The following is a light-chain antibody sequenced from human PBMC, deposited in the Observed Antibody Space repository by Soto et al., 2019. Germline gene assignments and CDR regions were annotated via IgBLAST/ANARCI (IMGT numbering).Light chain of an antibody. CDR3: SSYTSSSTYV. CDR1: SSDVGGYNY. V-gene: IGLV2-14*01. CDR2: EVS. J-gene: IGLJ1*01. Sequence: QSVVTQPASVSGSPGQSITISCTGTSSDVGGYNYVSWYQQHPGKAPKLMIYEVSNRPSGVSNRFSGSKSGNTASLTISGLQPEDEADYYCSSYTSSSTYVFGTGTKLTVL.